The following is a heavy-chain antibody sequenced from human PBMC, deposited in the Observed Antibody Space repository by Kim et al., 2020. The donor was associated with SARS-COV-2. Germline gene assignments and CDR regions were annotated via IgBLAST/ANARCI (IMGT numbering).Heavy chain of an antibody. D-gene: IGHD3-16*02. J-gene: IGHJ4*02. V-gene: IGHV3-49*02. CDR3: TREVADYVWGSYRFDY. Sequence: SVKGRFTISRDDSKSIAYLQMNSLKTEDTAVYYCTREVADYVWGSYRFDYWGQGTLVTVSS.